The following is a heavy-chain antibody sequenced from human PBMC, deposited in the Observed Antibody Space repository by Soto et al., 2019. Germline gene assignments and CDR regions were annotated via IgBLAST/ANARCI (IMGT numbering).Heavy chain of an antibody. CDR3: ARRSSSWYFDY. CDR1: GFTFSSYA. J-gene: IGHJ4*02. V-gene: IGHV3-23*01. D-gene: IGHD6-13*01. Sequence: EVQLLESGGGLVQPGGSLRLSCAASGFTFSSYAMNWVRQAPGKGLEWVSGISGSDGSTYYADSVKGRFTISRDNSKNTLNLPMNSLRAEDTAVYYCARRSSSWYFDYWGQGTLVTVSS. CDR2: ISGSDGST.